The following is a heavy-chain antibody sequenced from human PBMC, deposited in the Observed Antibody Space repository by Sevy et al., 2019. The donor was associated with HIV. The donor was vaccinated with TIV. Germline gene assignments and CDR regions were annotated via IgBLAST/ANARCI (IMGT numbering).Heavy chain of an antibody. CDR1: GFTFNRYW. Sequence: GGSLRLSCAASGFTFNRYWMHWVRQVPGKGLVWVSPINSDGSSTSYADSVKGRFTVSRDNAKNTLCLQMNSLRADDTAVYYCARDNNGDLFHYWGQGTLVTVSS. V-gene: IGHV3-74*01. CDR3: ARDNNGDLFHY. J-gene: IGHJ4*02. CDR2: INSDGSST. D-gene: IGHD2-8*01.